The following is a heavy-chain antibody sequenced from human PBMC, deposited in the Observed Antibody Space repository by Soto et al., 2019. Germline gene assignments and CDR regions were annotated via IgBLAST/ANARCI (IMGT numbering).Heavy chain of an antibody. CDR1: GFTFTRYS. V-gene: IGHV3-21*06. J-gene: IGHJ4*02. CDR2: ISSTTNYI. CDR3: ARESEDLTSNFDY. Sequence: LRLSCAASGFTFTRYSMNWVRQAPGKGLEWVSSISSTTNYIYYGDSMKGRFTISRDNAKNSLYLEMNNLRAEDTAVYYCARESEDLTSNFDYWGQGTLVTVSS.